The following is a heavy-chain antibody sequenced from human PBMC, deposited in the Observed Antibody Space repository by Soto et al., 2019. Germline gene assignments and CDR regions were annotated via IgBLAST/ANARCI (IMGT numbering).Heavy chain of an antibody. Sequence: PGGSLRLSCRASGFTFSSYGMDWVRQAPGKGLEWVAVIWYDGSNKYYADSVKGRFTISRDNSKNTLYLQMNSLRAEDTAVYYCARGRGTTTGTGPDAFDIWGQGTMVTVSS. J-gene: IGHJ3*02. V-gene: IGHV3-33*01. CDR3: ARGRGTTTGTGPDAFDI. CDR2: IWYDGSNK. D-gene: IGHD1-1*01. CDR1: GFTFSSYG.